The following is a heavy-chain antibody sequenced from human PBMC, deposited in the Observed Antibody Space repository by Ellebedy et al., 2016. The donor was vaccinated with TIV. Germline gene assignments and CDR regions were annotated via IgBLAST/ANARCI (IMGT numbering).Heavy chain of an antibody. D-gene: IGHD6-13*01. CDR1: GGSFSGYY. J-gene: IGHJ4*02. CDR3: ARAGYSTSWYDY. CDR2: INHSGST. Sequence: SETLSLXXAVYGGSFSGYYWSWIRQPPGKGLEWIGEINHSGSTNYNPSLKSRLTISVDTSKNQFSLKLSSVTAADTAVYFCARAGYSTSWYDYWGQGTLVTVSS. V-gene: IGHV4-34*01.